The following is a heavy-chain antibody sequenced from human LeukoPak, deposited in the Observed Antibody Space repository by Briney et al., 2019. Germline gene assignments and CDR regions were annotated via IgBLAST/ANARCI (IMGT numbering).Heavy chain of an antibody. CDR3: ARGRPGDYFDY. D-gene: IGHD6-25*01. CDR1: GYSFTDYC. CDR2: INPNSGGT. J-gene: IGHJ4*02. V-gene: IGHV1-2*02. Sequence: ASVKVSCKASGYSFTDYCMHWVRQAPGQGLEWMGWINPNSGGTSYLQNFQGRVTMTRDTSISTAYMDLSRLRSDDTAVYYCARGRPGDYFDYWGQGTLVTVSS.